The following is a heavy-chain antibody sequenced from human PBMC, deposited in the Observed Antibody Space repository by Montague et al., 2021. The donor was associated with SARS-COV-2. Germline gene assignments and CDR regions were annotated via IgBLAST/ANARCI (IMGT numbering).Heavy chain of an antibody. CDR3: ARGTLLQDHL. Sequence: SETLSLTCAVYCGSFSDYHWTWIRQSPGEGLEWIGHINHGGSTKYNPSLRSRVTISIDTSKKQFSLKLTSVAAADTAVYYYARGTLLQDHLWG. CDR1: CGSFSDYH. J-gene: IGHJ6*01. V-gene: IGHV4-34*01. D-gene: IGHD1-14*01. CDR2: INHGGST.